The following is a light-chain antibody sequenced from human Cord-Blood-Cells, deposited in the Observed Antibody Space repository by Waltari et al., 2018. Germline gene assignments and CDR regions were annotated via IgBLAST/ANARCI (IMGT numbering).Light chain of an antibody. V-gene: IGKV1-39*01. Sequence: DIQMTQSPSSLSASVGDRITITCRGSQSISSYLNWYQQKPGKAPKLLIYAASSLPSGVPXRFSGSGSGTDFTLTISSLQPEDFATYYCQQSYSTPLTFGGGTKVEIK. J-gene: IGKJ4*01. CDR3: QQSYSTPLT. CDR1: QSISSY. CDR2: AAS.